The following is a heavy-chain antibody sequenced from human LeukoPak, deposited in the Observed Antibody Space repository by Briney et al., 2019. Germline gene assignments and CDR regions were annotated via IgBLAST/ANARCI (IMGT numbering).Heavy chain of an antibody. D-gene: IGHD2-2*01. Sequence: ASVKVSCKASGYTFTGYYMHWVRQAPGQGLEWMGWINPNSGGTNYAQKFQGRVTMTGDTSISTAYMELSRLRSDDTAVYYCARDRDISRSNWFDPWGQGTLVTVSS. CDR2: INPNSGGT. CDR1: GYTFTGYY. CDR3: ARDRDISRSNWFDP. V-gene: IGHV1-2*02. J-gene: IGHJ5*02.